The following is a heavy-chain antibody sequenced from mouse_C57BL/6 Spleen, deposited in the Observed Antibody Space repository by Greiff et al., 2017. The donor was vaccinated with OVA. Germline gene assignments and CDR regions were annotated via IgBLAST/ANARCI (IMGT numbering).Heavy chain of an antibody. V-gene: IGHV5-16*01. CDR1: GFTFSDYY. CDR2: INYDGSST. Sequence: VMLVESEGGLVQPGSSMQLSCTASGFTFSDYYMAWVRQVPEKGLEWVANINYDGSSTYYLDSLKSRFIISRDNAKNILYLQMSSLKSEDTATYYCARDDSSGLAYWGQGTLVTVSA. J-gene: IGHJ3*01. CDR3: ARDDSSGLAY. D-gene: IGHD3-2*02.